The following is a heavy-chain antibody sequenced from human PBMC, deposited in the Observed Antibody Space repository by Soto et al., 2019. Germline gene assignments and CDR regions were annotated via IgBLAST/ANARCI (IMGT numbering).Heavy chain of an antibody. Sequence: PGGSLRLSCSTSGFSFGDFALSWVRQAPGRGLEWVGIIRGNTYDGRTAYAASVKGRFTISKDESNSIAYLQMDSLKSDATGMYYCAKDFSTSRLGFDYWGLGTLVTVSS. CDR3: AKDFSTSRLGFDY. CDR2: IRGNTYDGRT. V-gene: IGHV3-49*04. CDR1: GFSFGDFA. J-gene: IGHJ4*02.